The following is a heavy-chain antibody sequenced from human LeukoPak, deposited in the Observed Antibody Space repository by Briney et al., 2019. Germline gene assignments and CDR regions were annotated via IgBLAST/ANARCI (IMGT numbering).Heavy chain of an antibody. V-gene: IGHV3-53*05. J-gene: IGHJ4*02. Sequence: GGSLRLSCAASGFTFSSYSMNWVRQAPGKGLEWVSVIYSGGSTYYADSVKGRFTISRDNSKNTLYLQMNSLRAEDTAVYYCASITMVRGVIPAPDYWGQGTLVTVSS. CDR3: ASITMVRGVIPAPDY. CDR2: IYSGGST. CDR1: GFTFSSYS. D-gene: IGHD3-10*01.